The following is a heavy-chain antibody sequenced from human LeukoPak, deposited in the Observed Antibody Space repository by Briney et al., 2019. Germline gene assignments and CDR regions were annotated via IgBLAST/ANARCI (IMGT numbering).Heavy chain of an antibody. J-gene: IGHJ4*02. D-gene: IGHD3-10*01. CDR2: IKQDGSEK. Sequence: GGSLRLSCAASGFTFSSYWMSWVRQAPGKGLEWVANIKQDGSEKYYVDSVKGRFTISRDNAKNSLYLQMNSLRAEDTAVYYRARDRGLLWFGDPPLDCWGQGTLVTVSS. CDR3: ARDRGLLWFGDPPLDC. V-gene: IGHV3-7*01. CDR1: GFTFSSYW.